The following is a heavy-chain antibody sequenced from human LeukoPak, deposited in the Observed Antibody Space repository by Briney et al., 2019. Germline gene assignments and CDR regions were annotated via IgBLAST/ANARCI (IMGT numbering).Heavy chain of an antibody. CDR1: GFTFSSYG. CDR3: ARGFYYDSSGYYVYYFDY. D-gene: IGHD3-22*01. Sequence: PGGSLRLSCAASGFTFSSYGMHWVRQAPGKGLEWVAVIWYDGSNKYYADSVKGRFTISRDNSKNTLYLQMNSLRAEDTAVYYCARGFYYDSSGYYVYYFDYWGQGTLVTASS. J-gene: IGHJ4*02. V-gene: IGHV3-33*01. CDR2: IWYDGSNK.